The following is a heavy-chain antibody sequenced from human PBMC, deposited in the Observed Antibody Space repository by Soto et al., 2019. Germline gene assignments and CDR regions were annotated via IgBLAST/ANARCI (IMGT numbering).Heavy chain of an antibody. CDR3: ARDPGDFWSGPEDV. J-gene: IGHJ6*04. CDR1: GFTVSSNY. CDR2: IYSGGST. Sequence: GGSLRLSCAASGFTVSSNYMSWVRQAPGKGLEWVSVIYSGGSTYYADSVKGRFTISRDNSKNTLYLQMNSLRAEDTAVYYCARDPGDFWSGPEDVWGKGTTVTVSS. V-gene: IGHV3-66*01. D-gene: IGHD3-3*01.